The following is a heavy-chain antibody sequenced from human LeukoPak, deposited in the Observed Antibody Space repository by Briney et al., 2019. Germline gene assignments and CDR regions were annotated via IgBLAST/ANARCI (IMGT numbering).Heavy chain of an antibody. Sequence: GFLSLSCAASGFTVTRNYMNWVRQAPGKGLEWVSVIYSGGNTDYADSVRGRFTISRDNSKSTMYLQMNILRVEDTAVYYCSRGAGMRDWGQGTLVTVSS. CDR1: GFTVTRNY. CDR2: IYSGGNT. J-gene: IGHJ4*02. V-gene: IGHV3-66*01. CDR3: SRGAGMRD.